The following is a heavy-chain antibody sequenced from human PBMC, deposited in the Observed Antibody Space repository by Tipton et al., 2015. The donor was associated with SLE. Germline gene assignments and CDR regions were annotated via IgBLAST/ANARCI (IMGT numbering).Heavy chain of an antibody. J-gene: IGHJ4*02. V-gene: IGHV4-30-2*01. CDR1: GGSISSGGYS. CDR3: ARGGAPNGLPYYDILTGSRYFDY. Sequence: TLSLTCAVSGGSISSGGYSWSWIRQPPGKGLEWIGEINHSGSTNYNPSLKSRVTISVDTSKNQFSLKLSSVTAADTAVYYCARGGAPNGLPYYDILTGSRYFDYWGQGTLVTVSS. CDR2: INHSGST. D-gene: IGHD3-9*01.